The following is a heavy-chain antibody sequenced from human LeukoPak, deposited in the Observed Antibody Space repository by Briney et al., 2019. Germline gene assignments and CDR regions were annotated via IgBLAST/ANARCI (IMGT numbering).Heavy chain of an antibody. CDR3: ARDRVGAIFRSLTGY. J-gene: IGHJ4*02. D-gene: IGHD1-26*01. CDR1: GYTFTSYG. CDR2: ISAYNGNT. V-gene: IGHV1-18*01. Sequence: ASVKVSCKASGYTFTSYGISWVRQAPGQGLEWMGWISAYNGNTNYAQKLQGRVTMTTDTSTSTAYMELRSLRSDDTAVYYCARDRVGAIFRSLTGYWGQGTLVTVSS.